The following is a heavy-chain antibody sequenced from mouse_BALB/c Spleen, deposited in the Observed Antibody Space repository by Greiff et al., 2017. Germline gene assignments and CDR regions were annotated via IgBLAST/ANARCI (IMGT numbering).Heavy chain of an antibody. CDR2: ISNGGGST. V-gene: IGHV5-12-2*01. J-gene: IGHJ2*01. CDR1: GFTFSSYT. D-gene: IGHD1-1*01. CDR3: ARQIYYYGSSYFDY. Sequence: EVQGVESGGGLVQPGGSLKLSCAASGFTFSSYTMSWVRQTPEKRLEWVAYISNGGGSTYYPDTVKGRFTISRDNAKNTLYLQMSSLKSEDTAMYYCARQIYYYGSSYFDYWGQGTTLTVSS.